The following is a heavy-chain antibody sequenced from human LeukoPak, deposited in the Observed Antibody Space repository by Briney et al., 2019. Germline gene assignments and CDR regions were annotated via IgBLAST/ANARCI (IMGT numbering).Heavy chain of an antibody. CDR3: TTTYSQAYLNY. J-gene: IGHJ4*02. CDR2: ISGSGGST. CDR1: GFTFSSYA. D-gene: IGHD1-1*01. Sequence: PGGSLRLSCAASGFTFSSYAMSWVRQAPGKGLEWVSAISGSGGSTYYADSVKGRFTISRDNSKNTLYLQMNSLKTEDTAVYYCTTTYSQAYLNYWGQGTLVTVSS. V-gene: IGHV3-23*01.